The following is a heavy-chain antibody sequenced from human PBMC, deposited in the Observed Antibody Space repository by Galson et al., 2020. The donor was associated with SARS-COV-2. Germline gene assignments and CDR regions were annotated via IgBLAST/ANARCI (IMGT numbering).Heavy chain of an antibody. Sequence: ETSETLSLTCTVSGASISSGGYLWSWIRQPPGKGLEWIGYIYQVGNTYYKPSLKSRLSISLDSSKHQFSLRLSYVTAADTAVYYCARGSAYDYYFDSWGQGTLVTVSS. V-gene: IGHV4-30-2*01. CDR1: GASISSGGYL. CDR3: ARGSAYDYYFDS. J-gene: IGHJ4*02. CDR2: IYQVGNT. D-gene: IGHD5-12*01.